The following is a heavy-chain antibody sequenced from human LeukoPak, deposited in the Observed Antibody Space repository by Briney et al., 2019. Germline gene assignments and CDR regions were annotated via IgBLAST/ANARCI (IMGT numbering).Heavy chain of an antibody. V-gene: IGHV2-26*01. J-gene: IGHJ3*02. CDR1: GFSLRNARMG. CDR3: ARNGYYYDSSGYYRAFDI. D-gene: IGHD3-22*01. Sequence: ESGPTLVNPTETLTLTCTVSGFSLRNARMGVSWIRQPPGKALEWLAHIFSNDEKSYSTSLKSRLTISKDTSKSQVVLTMTNMDPVDTATYYCARNGYYYDSSGYYRAFDIWGQGTMVTVSS. CDR2: IFSNDEK.